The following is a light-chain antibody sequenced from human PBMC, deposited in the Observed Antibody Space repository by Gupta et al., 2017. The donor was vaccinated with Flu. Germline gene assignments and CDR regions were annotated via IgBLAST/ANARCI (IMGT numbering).Light chain of an antibody. V-gene: IGKV1-5*03. J-gene: IGKJ4*01. CDR2: KAS. Sequence: DIQMTQSPSTLSASVGDRVTITCRASQSISSWLAWYQQKPGKAPKLLIYKASSLESGVPARFSGSGSGTEFTLTISSLQPDDFATYYCQQDKSYPLTFGEGTKVEIK. CDR3: QQDKSYPLT. CDR1: QSISSW.